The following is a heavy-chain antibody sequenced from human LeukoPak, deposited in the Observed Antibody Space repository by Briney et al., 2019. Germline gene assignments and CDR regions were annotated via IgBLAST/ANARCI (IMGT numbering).Heavy chain of an antibody. D-gene: IGHD6-13*01. CDR1: GYTFTSYD. CDR2: MNPNSSNT. J-gene: IGHJ4*02. V-gene: IGHV1-8*03. CDR3: ARYSSSWHRDFDY. Sequence: GASVKVSCKASGYTFTSYDINWVRQATGQGLEWMGWMNPNSSNTGYAQKFQGRVTITRNTSISTAYMELSSLSSEDTAVYYCARYSSSWHRDFDYWGQGTLVTVSS.